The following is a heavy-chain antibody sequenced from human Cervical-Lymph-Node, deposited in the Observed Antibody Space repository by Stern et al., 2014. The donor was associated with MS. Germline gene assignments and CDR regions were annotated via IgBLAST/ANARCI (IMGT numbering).Heavy chain of an antibody. J-gene: IGHJ4*02. CDR3: ATSAFDY. Sequence: VQLVQSGTEVKTTGASVTVSCQASGYSFTEYPIHWVRQAPGHGLEWVGWINTGDGDTRYSPRLQGRISITRDTSTRTAYLDLSSLRSADTAEYYCATSAFDYWGQGTLVTVS. CDR2: INTGDGDT. V-gene: IGHV1-3*04. CDR1: GYSFTEYP.